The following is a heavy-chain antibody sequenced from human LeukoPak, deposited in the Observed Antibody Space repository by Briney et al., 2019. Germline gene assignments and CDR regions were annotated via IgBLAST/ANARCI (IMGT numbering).Heavy chain of an antibody. CDR1: GSSLNNNY. CDR2: ISYSGTT. V-gene: IGHV4-59*08. J-gene: IGHJ4*02. D-gene: IGHD6-19*01. Sequence: SPSETLSLTCTVSGSSLNNNYWSWVRQPPGKGLEWIANISYSGTTNYNPSLESRATISVASSRAQFSLKVNSVTAADTAVYFCARHLSDRTTVAGEFDYRGQGILVTVSS. CDR3: ARHLSDRTTVAGEFDY.